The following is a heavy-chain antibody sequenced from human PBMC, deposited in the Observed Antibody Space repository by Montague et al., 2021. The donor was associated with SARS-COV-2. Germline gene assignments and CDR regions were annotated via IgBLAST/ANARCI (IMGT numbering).Heavy chain of an antibody. CDR2: IYYTGST. V-gene: IGHV4-59*01. CDR3: ARGGGWKRHFDY. CDR1: GGSINNYY. D-gene: IGHD4-23*01. Sequence: SETLSLTCNVSGGSINNYYWSWIRQPPGRGLEWIGYIYYTGSTTRNPSLDSRVTISLDTSRDLVSLELRSLTAADTAVYYCARGGGWKRHFDYWGQGTLVAVSS. J-gene: IGHJ4*02.